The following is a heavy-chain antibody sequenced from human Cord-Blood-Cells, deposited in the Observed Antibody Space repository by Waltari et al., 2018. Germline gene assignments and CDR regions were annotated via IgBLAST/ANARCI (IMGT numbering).Heavy chain of an antibody. CDR3: ARDEGANYDSSGYCDY. V-gene: IGHV1-2*02. CDR2: SNPTVGGT. CDR1: GYTFTGYY. J-gene: IGHJ4*02. Sequence: QVQLVQSGAEVQKPGASVKVSCTASGYTFTGYYMHWVRQAPGQGLEWMGWSNPTVGGTNYAQKFQGRVTMTREKSISTAYMRLSRLRSDDTAVYYCARDEGANYDSSGYCDYWGQGTLVTVSS. D-gene: IGHD3-22*01.